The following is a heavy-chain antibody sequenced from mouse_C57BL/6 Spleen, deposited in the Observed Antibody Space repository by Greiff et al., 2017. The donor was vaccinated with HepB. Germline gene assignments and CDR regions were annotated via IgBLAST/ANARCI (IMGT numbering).Heavy chain of an antibody. J-gene: IGHJ2*01. V-gene: IGHV1-82*01. CDR3: ARCLNWYYFDY. Sequence: QLQQSGPALVKPGASVKISCKASGYAFSSSWMNWVKQRPGKGLEWIGRIYPGDGDTNYNGKFKGKATLTADKSSSTAYMQLSSLTSEDSAVYFCARCLNWYYFDYWGQGTTLTVSS. CDR1: GYAFSSSW. CDR2: IYPGDGDT. D-gene: IGHD4-1*02.